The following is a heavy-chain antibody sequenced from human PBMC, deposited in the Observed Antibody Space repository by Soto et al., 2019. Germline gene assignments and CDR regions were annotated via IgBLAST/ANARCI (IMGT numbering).Heavy chain of an antibody. CDR2: IYNRRST. CDR1: GGSVSSGSYY. J-gene: IGHJ4*02. Sequence: QVQLQESGPGLVKPSETLSLTCTVSGGSVSSGSYYWSWIRQPPGKGLEWIGYIYNRRSTNYNPSLKSRVSISVDTSKNQFSLRLSSVTAADTAVYYCARLDEALDYWGQGTLVTVSS. CDR3: ARLDEALDY. V-gene: IGHV4-61*01.